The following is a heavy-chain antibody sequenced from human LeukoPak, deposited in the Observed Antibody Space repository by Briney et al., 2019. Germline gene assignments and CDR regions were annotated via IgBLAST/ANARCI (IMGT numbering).Heavy chain of an antibody. J-gene: IGHJ4*02. D-gene: IGHD3-10*02. V-gene: IGHV4-59*08. Sequence: SETLSLTCTVSGGSISSYYWSWIRQPPGKGLEWIGFIYYSGSTNYNPSLKSRVTISVDTSKNQFSLRLSSVTAADTALYYCARHSYVGSQYFFDYWGQGTLVTVSS. CDR1: GGSISSYY. CDR3: ARHSYVGSQYFFDY. CDR2: IYYSGST.